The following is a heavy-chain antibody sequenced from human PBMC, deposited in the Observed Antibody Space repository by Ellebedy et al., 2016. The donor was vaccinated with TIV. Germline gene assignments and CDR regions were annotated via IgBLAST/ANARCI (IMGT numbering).Heavy chain of an antibody. Sequence: GESLKISCAASGFTFSGYYMSWFRQAPGKGPEWVSYISYSGDLMYYADSVKGRFTTSRDNAGNSLYLQMNSLRAEDTAVYYCARLGVIAAAGASAYWGQGTLVIVSS. CDR3: ARLGVIAAAGASAY. CDR1: GFTFSGYY. CDR2: ISYSGDLM. V-gene: IGHV3-11*01. J-gene: IGHJ4*02. D-gene: IGHD6-13*01.